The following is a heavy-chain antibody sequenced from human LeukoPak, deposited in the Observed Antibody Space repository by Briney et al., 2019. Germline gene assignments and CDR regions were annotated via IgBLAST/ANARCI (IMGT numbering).Heavy chain of an antibody. CDR3: ASQGKTVAGTAN. D-gene: IGHD6-19*01. J-gene: IGHJ4*02. CDR2: INSDGSST. Sequence: GGSLRLSCAASGFTFSTYWMHWVRQGPGKGLVWVSRINSDGSSTSYADSVKGRFTISRDNAKNTLYLQMNSLRAEDTAVYYCASQGKTVAGTANWGQGTLVTVSS. CDR1: GFTFSTYW. V-gene: IGHV3-74*01.